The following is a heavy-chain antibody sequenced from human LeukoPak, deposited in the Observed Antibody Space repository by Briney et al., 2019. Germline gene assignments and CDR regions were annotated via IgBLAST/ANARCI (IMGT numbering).Heavy chain of an antibody. D-gene: IGHD5-24*01. CDR1: GDSVSSNSAA. J-gene: IGHJ5*02. Sequence: SQTLSLTCAISGDSVSSNSAAWNWIRQSPSRGLEWLGRTYYRSKWYNNYAVSVKSRITINPDTSKNQFSLQLNSVTPEDTAVYYCASAEGDGYTNWFDPWGQGTLVTVSS. CDR3: ASAEGDGYTNWFDP. CDR2: TYYRSKWYN. V-gene: IGHV6-1*01.